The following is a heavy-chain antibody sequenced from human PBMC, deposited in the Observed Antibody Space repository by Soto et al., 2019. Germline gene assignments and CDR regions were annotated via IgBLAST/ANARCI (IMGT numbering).Heavy chain of an antibody. D-gene: IGHD3-10*01. CDR3: ARDRGGVASNWFDP. V-gene: IGHV4-59*01. CDR1: GGSISSYY. CDR2: IHYSGST. J-gene: IGHJ5*02. Sequence: SETLSLTCTVSGGSISSYYWSWIRQPPGKGLEWIGYIHYSGSTKYNPSLKSRVTISVDTSKNQFSLKLSSVTAADTAVYYCARDRGGVASNWFDPWGQGNLVTVS.